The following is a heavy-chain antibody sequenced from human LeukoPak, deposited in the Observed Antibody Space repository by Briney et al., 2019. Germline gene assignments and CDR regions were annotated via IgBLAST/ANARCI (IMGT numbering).Heavy chain of an antibody. Sequence: PSETLSLTCTVSGGSISSSSYYWGWIRQPPGKGLEWIGNIYYSGSTNYNPSLKSRVTISVDTSKNQFSLKLSSVTAADTAVYYCARGRLRYNSYYYGSGSYYRMYNWFDPWGQGTLVTVSS. CDR2: IYYSGST. D-gene: IGHD3-10*01. CDR3: ARGRLRYNSYYYGSGSYYRMYNWFDP. CDR1: GGSISSSSYY. J-gene: IGHJ5*02. V-gene: IGHV4-39*07.